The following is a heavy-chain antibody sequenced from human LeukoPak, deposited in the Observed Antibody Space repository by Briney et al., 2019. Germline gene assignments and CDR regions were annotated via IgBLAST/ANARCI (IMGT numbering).Heavy chain of an antibody. V-gene: IGHV3-15*01. Sequence: PGGSLRLSCAASGFTFRNAWMNWVRQAPGKGLEWVGRIKSQTDGGTTDYAAPVKGRFTISRDDSKNTLYLQMNSLKTEDTGVYYCITDQPPMEWGQGTLVTVSS. CDR3: ITDQPPME. J-gene: IGHJ4*02. CDR1: GFTFRNAW. CDR2: IKSQTDGGTT. D-gene: IGHD3-10*01.